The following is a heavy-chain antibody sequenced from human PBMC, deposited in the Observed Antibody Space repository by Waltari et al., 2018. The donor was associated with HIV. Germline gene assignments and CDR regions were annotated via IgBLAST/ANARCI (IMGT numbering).Heavy chain of an antibody. CDR1: GGSVSNYY. J-gene: IGHJ6*02. Sequence: QVQLRESGPGLVKPSETLSLTCSVSGGSVSNYYWTWIRQPPGKGLEYIGCMYIGGSSNYNPSLKSRVTMSVDTSKNQFSLKLNSVTAADTAVYYCVRDRTHGQYYGLDVWGQGTTVIVSS. V-gene: IGHV4-4*07. CDR3: VRDRTHGQYYGLDV. CDR2: MYIGGSS.